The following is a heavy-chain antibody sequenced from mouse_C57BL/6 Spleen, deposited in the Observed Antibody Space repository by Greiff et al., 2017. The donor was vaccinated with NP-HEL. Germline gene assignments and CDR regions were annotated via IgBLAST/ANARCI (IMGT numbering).Heavy chain of an antibody. V-gene: IGHV1-64*01. D-gene: IGHD1-1*01. CDR2: IHPNSGST. J-gene: IGHJ4*01. CDR3: ARGQNYGSTMDY. CDR1: GYTFTSYW. Sequence: VQLQQPGAELVKPGASVKLSCKASGYTFTSYWMHWVKQRPGQGLEWIGMIHPNSGSTNYNEKFKSKATLTVDKSSSTAYMQLSRLTSEDSAVYYCARGQNYGSTMDYWGQGTSVTVSS.